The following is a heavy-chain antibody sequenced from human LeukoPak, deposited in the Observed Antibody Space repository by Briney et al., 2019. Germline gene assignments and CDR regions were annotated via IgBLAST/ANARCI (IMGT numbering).Heavy chain of an antibody. CDR3: ARESNYCGGDCFPWGWLNP. V-gene: IGHV1-18*01. CDR2: ISAYNGNT. CDR1: GYTFTSYG. J-gene: IGHJ5*02. D-gene: IGHD2-21*02. Sequence: ASVKVSCKASGYTFTSYGISWVRQAPGQGLEWMGWISAYNGNTNYAQKLQGRVTMTTDTSTSTAYMELRSLRSDDTSVYYCARESNYCGGDCFPWGWLNPWGQGTLVTVSS.